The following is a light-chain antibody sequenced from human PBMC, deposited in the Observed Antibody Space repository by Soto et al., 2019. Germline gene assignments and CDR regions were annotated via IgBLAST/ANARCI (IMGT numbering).Light chain of an antibody. CDR2: DVT. V-gene: IGLV2-14*01. CDR1: SSYVGGYIY. J-gene: IGLJ1*01. Sequence: QSALTQPASVSGSPGQSITISCTGTSSYVGGYIYVSWYQQHPGKAPKLMIYDVTSRPSGVSYRFSGSKSGNTASLTISGLQVEDEADYYCSSYTTSSSYIFGTGTKVTVL. CDR3: SSYTTSSSYI.